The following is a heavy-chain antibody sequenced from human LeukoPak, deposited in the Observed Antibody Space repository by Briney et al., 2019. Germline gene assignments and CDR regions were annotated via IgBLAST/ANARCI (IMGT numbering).Heavy chain of an antibody. J-gene: IGHJ4*02. CDR3: ARYQTPSYGIVGATHTGD. V-gene: IGHV4-59*01. D-gene: IGHD1-26*01. CDR1: GGSISSYY. CDR2: IYYSGST. Sequence: SETLSLTCTVSGGSISSYYWSWIRQPPGKGLEWIGYIYYSGSTNSNPSLKSRVTISVDTAKNQFSLKLSSVTAADTAVYYCARYQTPSYGIVGATHTGDWGKGTLVTVSS.